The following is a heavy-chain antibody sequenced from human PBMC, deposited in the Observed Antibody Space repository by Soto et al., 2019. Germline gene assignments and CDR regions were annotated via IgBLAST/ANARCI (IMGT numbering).Heavy chain of an antibody. J-gene: IGHJ6*02. D-gene: IGHD3-22*01. V-gene: IGHV3-30*09. CDR1: GFTYTDFA. CDR2: ISYDGSDN. Sequence: VQLVESGGGEVQPGRSLRLSCAASGFTYTDFALHWVRQAPGKGLAWVAIISYDGSDNYYADSVKGGFAISRDNPKNTLHLEMNSLRPEDTAVYFCARRAWDSYYAIDVWGQGTTVTVFS. CDR3: ARRAWDSYYAIDV.